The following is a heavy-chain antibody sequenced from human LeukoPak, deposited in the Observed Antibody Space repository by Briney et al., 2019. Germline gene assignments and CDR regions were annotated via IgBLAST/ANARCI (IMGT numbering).Heavy chain of an antibody. D-gene: IGHD3-10*01. Sequence: GGSLPLSCAAPGFTFSDYYMSWIRQAPRQGLECISYISSSSIYTNYVDPVKGRFTISRDNAKNSLYLQMNSLRAEDTAVYYCAREAGGFGENHDAFDIWGQGTMVTVSS. V-gene: IGHV3-11*06. CDR3: AREAGGFGENHDAFDI. CDR2: ISSSSIYT. J-gene: IGHJ3*02. CDR1: GFTFSDYY.